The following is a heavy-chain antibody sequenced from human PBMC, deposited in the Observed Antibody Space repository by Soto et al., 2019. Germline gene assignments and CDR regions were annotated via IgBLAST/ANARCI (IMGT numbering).Heavy chain of an antibody. CDR1: GFTFSSYG. Sequence: QVQLVESGGGVVQPGRSLRLSCAASGFTFSSYGMHWVRQAPGKGLEWVAVIWYDGSNKYYADSVKGRFTISRDNSKNMLYPQLNSLRAEDTAVYYCARTHDCSGGSCYGMDVWGQGTTVTVSS. D-gene: IGHD2-15*01. V-gene: IGHV3-33*01. J-gene: IGHJ6*02. CDR3: ARTHDCSGGSCYGMDV. CDR2: IWYDGSNK.